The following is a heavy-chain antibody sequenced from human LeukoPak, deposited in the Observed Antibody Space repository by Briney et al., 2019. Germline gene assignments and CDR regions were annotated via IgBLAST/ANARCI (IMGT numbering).Heavy chain of an antibody. CDR1: AYTFTFYY. CDR2: INPNGGGT. J-gene: IGHJ4*02. V-gene: IGHV1-2*02. D-gene: IGHD6-19*01. Sequence: ASVTVSFTSSAYTFTFYYIHWVRQAPGQGLERMGWINPNGGGTNYAQKFQGRVTLTRDTSISTAYMEVNSLESDDTAVYYCARENNSGWYRKAAFDYWGQGTLVTVTS. CDR3: ARENNSGWYRKAAFDY.